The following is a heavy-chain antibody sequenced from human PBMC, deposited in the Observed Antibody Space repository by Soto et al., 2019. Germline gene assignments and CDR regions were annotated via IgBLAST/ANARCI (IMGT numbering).Heavy chain of an antibody. CDR3: ARWVEVSLDYFDS. Sequence: SETLSLTCAVSGGSIGSGGYSWSWIRQPPGKDLEWIGHMHHSGRTHYNPSLKSRVAVSVDTSKNQFSLYLNSVTAADTAVYYCARWVEVSLDYFDSWGQGIPVTVSS. D-gene: IGHD6-6*01. CDR1: GGSIGSGGYS. V-gene: IGHV4-30-2*05. CDR2: MHHSGRT. J-gene: IGHJ4*02.